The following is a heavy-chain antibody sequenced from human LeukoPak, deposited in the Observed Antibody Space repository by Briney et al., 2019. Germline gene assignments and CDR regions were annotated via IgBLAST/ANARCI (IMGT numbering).Heavy chain of an antibody. CDR2: IYHSGST. Sequence: SETLSLTCAVSGGSISSSNWWSWVRQPPGKGLEWIGEIYHSGSTNYNPSLKSRVTISVDKSKNQFSLKLSSVTAADTAVYYCAGISSGYDAFDIWGQGTMVTVSS. D-gene: IGHD3-22*01. CDR1: GGSISSSNW. J-gene: IGHJ3*02. CDR3: AGISSGYDAFDI. V-gene: IGHV4-4*02.